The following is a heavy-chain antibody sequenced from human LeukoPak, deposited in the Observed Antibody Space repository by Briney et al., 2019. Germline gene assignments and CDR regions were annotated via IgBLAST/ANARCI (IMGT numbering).Heavy chain of an antibody. J-gene: IGHJ4*02. CDR3: ARDSSSWYVVGSFDY. V-gene: IGHV3-11*06. D-gene: IGHD6-13*01. Sequence: GRFTISRDNAKNSLYLQMNSLRAEDTAVYYCARDSSSWYVVGSFDYWGQGTLATVSS.